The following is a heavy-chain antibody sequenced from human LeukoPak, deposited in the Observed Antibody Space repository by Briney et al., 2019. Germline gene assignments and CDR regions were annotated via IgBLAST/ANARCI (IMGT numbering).Heavy chain of an antibody. CDR2: IYYSGST. Sequence: SETLSLTCTVSGGSISSYYWSWIRQPPGKGLEWIGYIYYSGSTNYNPSLKSRVTMSVDTSKNQFSLKLRSVTAADTAVYYCARSAPSGSYYESDYWGQGTLVTVSS. V-gene: IGHV4-59*01. J-gene: IGHJ4*02. CDR1: GGSISSYY. CDR3: ARSAPSGSYYESDY. D-gene: IGHD1-26*01.